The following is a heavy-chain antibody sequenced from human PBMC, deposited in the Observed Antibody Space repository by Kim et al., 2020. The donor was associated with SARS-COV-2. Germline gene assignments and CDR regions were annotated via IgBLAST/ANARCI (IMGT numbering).Heavy chain of an antibody. CDR1: GFTFSSYS. D-gene: IGHD7-27*01. CDR2: ISSSSSYI. CDR3: ARDRRVELGLYYFDY. J-gene: IGHJ4*02. Sequence: GGSLRLSCAASGFTFSSYSMNWVRQAPGKGLEWVSSISSSSSYIYYADSVKGRFTISRDNAKNSLYLQMNSLKAEDTAVYYCARDRRVELGLYYFDYWGQGTLVTVSS. V-gene: IGHV3-21*01.